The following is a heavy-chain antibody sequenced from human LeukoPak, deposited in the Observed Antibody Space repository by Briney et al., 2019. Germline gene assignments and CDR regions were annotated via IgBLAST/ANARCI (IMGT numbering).Heavy chain of an antibody. Sequence: PGGSLRLSCTASGFTFSSYGMHWVRQAPGKGLEWVTVISYDGSNKYFADSVKGRFTISRDNSKNTLFLQMNSLRAEDTAVYYCAKDMTQFWSGPGYWGQGTLVTVSS. CDR3: AKDMTQFWSGPGY. J-gene: IGHJ4*02. D-gene: IGHD3-3*01. CDR1: GFTFSSYG. V-gene: IGHV3-30*18. CDR2: ISYDGSNK.